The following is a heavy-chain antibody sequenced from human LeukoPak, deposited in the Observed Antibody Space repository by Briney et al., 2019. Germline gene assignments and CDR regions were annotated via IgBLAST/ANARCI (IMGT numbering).Heavy chain of an antibody. D-gene: IGHD2-21*02. J-gene: IGHJ4*02. CDR1: GFTISSYS. V-gene: IGHV3-48*01. CDR3: ARQAVCSGDCYYRRFDL. Sequence: GGSLRLSCAASGFTISSYSMNWVRQAPGKGLEWVSYIRSSGSNIYYTDSVEGRFTISRDNAKNSLYLQMNSLRAEDTAVYYCARQAVCSGDCYYRRFDLWGQGTLVTVSS. CDR2: IRSSGSNI.